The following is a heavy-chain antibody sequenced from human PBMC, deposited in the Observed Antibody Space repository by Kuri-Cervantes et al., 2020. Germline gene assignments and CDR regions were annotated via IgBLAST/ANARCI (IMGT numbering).Heavy chain of an antibody. CDR3: ARAEVDTVMVTSYYYYYMDV. D-gene: IGHD5-18*01. V-gene: IGHV1-18*01. CDR1: GYTFSSYG. CDR2: ISAYNDNT. J-gene: IGHJ6*03. Sequence: ASVKVSCKAYGYTFSSYGITWLRQAPGQGLEWMGWISAYNDNTNYAQKVQGRITMTTDTSTSTAYMELRSLRSDDTAVYYCARAEVDTVMVTSYYYYYMDVWGKGTTVTVSS.